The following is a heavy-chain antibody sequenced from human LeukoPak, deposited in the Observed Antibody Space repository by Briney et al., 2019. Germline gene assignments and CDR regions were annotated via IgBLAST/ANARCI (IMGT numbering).Heavy chain of an antibody. D-gene: IGHD6-19*01. J-gene: IGHJ5*02. CDR1: GFTFSTYS. Sequence: GGSLRLSCAASGFTFSTYSMNWVRQAPGKGLEWVSSISSSSSYIYYADSVKGRFTISRDNAKNSLYLQMNSLRAEDTAVYYCARNGWTNNWFDPWGQGTLVTVSS. CDR3: ARNGWTNNWFDP. V-gene: IGHV3-21*01. CDR2: ISSSSSYI.